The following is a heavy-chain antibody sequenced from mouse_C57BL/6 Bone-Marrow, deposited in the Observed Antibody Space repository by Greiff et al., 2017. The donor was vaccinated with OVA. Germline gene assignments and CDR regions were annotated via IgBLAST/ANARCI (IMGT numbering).Heavy chain of an antibody. Sequence: VQLQQSGAELVRPGASVKLSCTASGFNIKDDYMHWVKQRPEQGLEWIGWIDPENGDTEYASKFQGKANITADTSSNTAYLQRSSLTSEDTAVYYCTITTVVGGYFDVWGTGTTVTVSS. CDR3: TITTVVGGYFDV. CDR2: IDPENGDT. V-gene: IGHV14-4*01. J-gene: IGHJ1*03. CDR1: GFNIKDDY. D-gene: IGHD1-1*01.